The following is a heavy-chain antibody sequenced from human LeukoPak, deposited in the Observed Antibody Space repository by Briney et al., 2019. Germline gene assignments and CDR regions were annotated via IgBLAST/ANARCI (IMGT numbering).Heavy chain of an antibody. CDR3: ARDGGADSGGYYYGY. V-gene: IGHV4-59*12. D-gene: IGHD3-22*01. Sequence: SETLSLTCTVSGGSIRSYYWSWIRQPPGKGLEWIGYIYYSGSTSYNPSLKSRVTMSVDKSKNQFSLKLNSVTAADTAVYYCARDGGADSGGYYYGYWGQGTLVTVSS. CDR1: GGSIRSYY. CDR2: IYYSGST. J-gene: IGHJ4*02.